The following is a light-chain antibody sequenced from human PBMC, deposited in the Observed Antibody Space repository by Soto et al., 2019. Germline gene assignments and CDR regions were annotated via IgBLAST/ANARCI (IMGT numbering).Light chain of an antibody. V-gene: IGLV2-14*01. CDR2: EVT. J-gene: IGLJ1*01. CDR1: SSDVGGYNY. CDR3: TSYKGTNTRYV. Sequence: QPVLAQPTSVSGSPGQSIAISCTGTSSDVGGYNYVSWYQQHPGKAPRLMIYEVTNRPSGVSDRFSGSKSGNTASLTISGLQAEDEADYYCTSYKGTNTRYVFGTGTKLTVL.